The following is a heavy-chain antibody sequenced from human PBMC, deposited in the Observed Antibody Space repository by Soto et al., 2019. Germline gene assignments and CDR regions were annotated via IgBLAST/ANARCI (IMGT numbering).Heavy chain of an antibody. CDR1: GGSVSNKTYY. V-gene: IGHV4-61*01. CDR3: ARTTAVPNTLRSRYFFDY. D-gene: IGHD4-17*01. CDR2: VYYSGTT. Sequence: ASETLSLTCSVSGGSVSNKTYYWSWIRQPPGKRLEWIGYVYYSGTTNYNPSLKSRVTISVDPSKNQFSLRLSSVTTADTALYYCARTTAVPNTLRSRYFFDYWGQGTLVTV. J-gene: IGHJ4*02.